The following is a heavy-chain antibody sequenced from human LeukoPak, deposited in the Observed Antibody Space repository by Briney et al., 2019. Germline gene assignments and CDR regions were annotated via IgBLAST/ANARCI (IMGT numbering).Heavy chain of an antibody. CDR2: ISSSSSYI. J-gene: IGHJ4*02. Sequence: GGSLRLSCAASGFTFSSYSMNWVRQAPGKGLEWVASISSSSSYIYYADSVKGRFTISRDNAKKSLYLQMNSLRAEDTAVYYCARGLSGSMVYWGQGTLVTVSS. CDR3: ARGLSGSMVY. D-gene: IGHD3-10*01. CDR1: GFTFSSYS. V-gene: IGHV3-21*01.